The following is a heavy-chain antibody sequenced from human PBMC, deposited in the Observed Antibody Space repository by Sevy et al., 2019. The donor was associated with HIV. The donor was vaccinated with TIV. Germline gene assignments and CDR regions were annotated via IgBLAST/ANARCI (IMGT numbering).Heavy chain of an antibody. CDR1: GGTFSSYA. CDR2: IIPIFGTA. D-gene: IGHD3-3*01. V-gene: IGHV1-69*06. Sequence: ASVKVSCKASGGTFSSYAISWVRQAPGQGLEWMGGIIPIFGTANYAQKFQGRVTITGDKSTTTAYMELNSLRSEDTAVYYCARGGTFWSGYPDYYYYYMDVWGKGTTVTVSS. CDR3: ARGGTFWSGYPDYYYYYMDV. J-gene: IGHJ6*03.